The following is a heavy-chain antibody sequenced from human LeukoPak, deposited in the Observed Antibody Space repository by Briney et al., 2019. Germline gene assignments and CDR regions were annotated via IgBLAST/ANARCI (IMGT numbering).Heavy chain of an antibody. CDR3: ARVGHIVAAGTYDW. CDR1: GASISSYY. J-gene: IGHJ4*02. V-gene: IGHV4-59*08. D-gene: IGHD6-13*01. CDR2: ISYSGSP. Sequence: SETLSLTCTVSGASISSYYWSWIRQPPGKGLEWIGYISYSGSPNYNPSLKSRVTISADTSKNQFSLNLSSATAADTAVYYCARVGHIVAAGTYDWWGQGTLVTVSS.